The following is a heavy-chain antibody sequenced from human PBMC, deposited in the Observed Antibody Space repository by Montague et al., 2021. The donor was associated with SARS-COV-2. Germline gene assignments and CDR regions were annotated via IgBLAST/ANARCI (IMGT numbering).Heavy chain of an antibody. D-gene: IGHD3-9*01. CDR1: GGSISSYY. J-gene: IGHJ3*02. CDR2: IYYSGST. Sequence: SETLSLTCTVSGGSISSYYWSWIRQPPGKRLEWIGYIYYSGSTNYNPSXXSRVTISVDTSKNQFSLKLSSVTAADTAVYYCARTYYDILTGYYNRGAFDIWGQGTMVIVSS. V-gene: IGHV4-59*08. CDR3: ARTYYDILTGYYNRGAFDI.